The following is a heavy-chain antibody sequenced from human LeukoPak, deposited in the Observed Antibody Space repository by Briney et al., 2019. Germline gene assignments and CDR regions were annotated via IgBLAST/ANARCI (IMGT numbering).Heavy chain of an antibody. CDR2: ISSSSIYI. CDR1: GFTFSSYS. J-gene: IGHJ4*02. CDR3: ASEYYYDSSGYFCVSSYFDY. D-gene: IGHD3-22*01. Sequence: GGSLRLSCAASGFTFSSYSMNWVRQAPGKGLEWVSSISSSSIYIYYADSVKCRFTICRDNPKNSLYLQINSLRAEDTAVYYCASEYYYDSSGYFCVSSYFDYWGQGTLVTVSS. V-gene: IGHV3-21*01.